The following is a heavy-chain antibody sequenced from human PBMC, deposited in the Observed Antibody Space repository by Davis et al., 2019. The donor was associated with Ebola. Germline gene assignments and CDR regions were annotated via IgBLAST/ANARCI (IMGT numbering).Heavy chain of an antibody. D-gene: IGHD2-2*02. CDR2: INPHNGNT. CDR1: GYTFTYRY. J-gene: IGHJ4*02. CDR3: ARDGSVAAIELDY. Sequence: ASVKVSCKASGYTFTYRYLHWVRQAPGQGLEWMGWINPHNGNTNYAQNVQGRVTMTTDTSTNTAYMEVRSLRSDDTAVYYCARDGSVAAIELDYWGQGTLVTVSS. V-gene: IGHV1-18*04.